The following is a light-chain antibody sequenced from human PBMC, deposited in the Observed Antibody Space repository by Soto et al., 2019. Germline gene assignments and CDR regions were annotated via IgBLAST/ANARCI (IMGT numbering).Light chain of an antibody. CDR1: QSIGSW. V-gene: IGKV1-5*01. J-gene: IGKJ2*01. CDR3: QQYNSYSLYT. CDR2: DAS. Sequence: DIPMTQSPSTLPASVGDRVTITCRASQSIGSWLAWYQQKPGKAPKLLIFDASTLESGVPSRFSGSGSGTEFTLTFSSLQPDDFATYYCQQYNSYSLYTFGQGTKLEI.